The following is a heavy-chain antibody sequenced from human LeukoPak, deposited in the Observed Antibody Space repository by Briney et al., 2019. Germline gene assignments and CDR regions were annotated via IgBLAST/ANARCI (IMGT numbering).Heavy chain of an antibody. Sequence: GGSLRLSCAASGFTFSSYEMNWVRQAPGKGLEWVSYISSSGSTIYYADSVKGRFTISRDNAKNSLYLQMNSLRAEDTAVYYCARDRTIFGVVTEAFDIWGQGTMVTVSS. J-gene: IGHJ3*02. CDR2: ISSSGSTI. CDR1: GFTFSSYE. D-gene: IGHD3-3*01. V-gene: IGHV3-48*03. CDR3: ARDRTIFGVVTEAFDI.